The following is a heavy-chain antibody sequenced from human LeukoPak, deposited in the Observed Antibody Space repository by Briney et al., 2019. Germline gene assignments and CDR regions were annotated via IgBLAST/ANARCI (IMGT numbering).Heavy chain of an antibody. CDR3: TTRNATVIMYYFDY. CDR2: IKSKTDGGTT. Sequence: PGGSLRLSCAASGFTFSNAWMNWVRQAPGKGLEWVGRIKSKTDGGTTDYAAPVKGRFTISRDDSKNTLYLQMDSLKTEDTAVYYCTTRNATVIMYYFDYWGQGTLVTVSS. V-gene: IGHV3-15*07. J-gene: IGHJ4*02. CDR1: GFTFSNAW. D-gene: IGHD4-17*01.